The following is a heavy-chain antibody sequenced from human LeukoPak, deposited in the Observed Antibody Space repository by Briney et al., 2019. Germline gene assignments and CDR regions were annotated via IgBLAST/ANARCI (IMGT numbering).Heavy chain of an antibody. CDR2: ISGSGGST. V-gene: IGHV3-23*01. CDR3: ARVREGGYDSANFDY. D-gene: IGHD5-12*01. J-gene: IGHJ4*02. Sequence: PGGSLRLSCAASGFTFSSYAMSWVRQAPGKGLEWVSAISGSGGSTYYADSVKGRFTISRDNSKNTLYLQMNSLRAEDTAVYYCARVREGGYDSANFDYWGQGTLVTVSS. CDR1: GFTFSSYA.